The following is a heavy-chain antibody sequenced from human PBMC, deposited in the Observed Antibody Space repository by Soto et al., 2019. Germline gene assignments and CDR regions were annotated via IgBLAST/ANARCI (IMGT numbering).Heavy chain of an antibody. Sequence: ASVKVSCKASGGTFSSYTISWVRQAPGQGLEWMGRIIPILGIANYAQKFHGRVTITADKSTSTAYMELSSLRSEDTDVYYCAREIWNRLTGDSLQHWGQGTLVTVSS. J-gene: IGHJ1*01. V-gene: IGHV1-69*04. D-gene: IGHD1-1*01. CDR3: AREIWNRLTGDSLQH. CDR1: GGTFSSYT. CDR2: IIPILGIA.